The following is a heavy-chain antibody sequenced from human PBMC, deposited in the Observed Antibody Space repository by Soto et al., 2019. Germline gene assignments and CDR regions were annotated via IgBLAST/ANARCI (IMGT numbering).Heavy chain of an antibody. CDR1: GFTFSSYW. CDR3: ARDGKDYYDSSGYSYYGMDV. J-gene: IGHJ6*02. CDR2: IKQDGSEK. D-gene: IGHD3-22*01. V-gene: IGHV3-7*05. Sequence: GESLKISCAASGFTFSSYWMSWVRQAPGKGLEWVANIKQDGSEKYYVDSVKGRFTISRDNAKNSLYLQMNSLRAEDTAVYYCARDGKDYYDSSGYSYYGMDVWGQGTTVTVSS.